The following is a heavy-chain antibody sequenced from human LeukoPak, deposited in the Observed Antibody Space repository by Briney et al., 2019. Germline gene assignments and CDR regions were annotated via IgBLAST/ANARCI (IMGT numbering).Heavy chain of an antibody. CDR1: GGSISSYY. J-gene: IGHJ4*02. CDR2: IYYSGST. D-gene: IGHD1-26*01. Sequence: SETLSLTCTVSGGSISSYYWSWIRQPPGKGLEWIGYIYYSGSTNYNPSLKSRVTIPVDTSKNQFSLKLSSVTAADTAVYYCARDHSTWDYFDYWGQGTLVTVSS. CDR3: ARDHSTWDYFDY. V-gene: IGHV4-59*01.